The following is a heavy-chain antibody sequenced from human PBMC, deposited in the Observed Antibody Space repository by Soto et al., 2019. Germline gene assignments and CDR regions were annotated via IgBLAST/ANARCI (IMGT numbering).Heavy chain of an antibody. V-gene: IGHV3-21*04. CDR2: ISSDSTYI. CDR3: AKDFTSGWWGGYMDV. Sequence: PGGSLRLSCADSGFTFGSHSMFWVRQAPGKGLEWVSSISSDSTYIFYADSVKGRFAISRDNAKNSLYLQMDSLRAEDTALYYCAKDFTSGWWGGYMDVWGKGTTVTVSS. CDR1: GFTFGSHS. J-gene: IGHJ6*03. D-gene: IGHD6-19*01.